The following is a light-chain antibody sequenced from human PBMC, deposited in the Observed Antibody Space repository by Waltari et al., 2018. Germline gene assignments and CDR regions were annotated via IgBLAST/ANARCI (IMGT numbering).Light chain of an antibody. J-gene: IGKJ3*01. CDR1: QAISSW. V-gene: IGKV1-12*02. CDR2: AAS. CDR3: QRANTFPFT. Sequence: DIQMTQSPSSVSASVGDSVTITCRASQAISSWLAWYQQKPGKAPRLLIYAASTLQTGVPSRFSGSGSGTDFSLTISSLQPEDFATYYCQRANTFPFTFGPGTKVDIK.